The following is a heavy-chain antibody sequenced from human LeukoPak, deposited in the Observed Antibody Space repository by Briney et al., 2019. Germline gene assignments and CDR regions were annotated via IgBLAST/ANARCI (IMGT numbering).Heavy chain of an antibody. D-gene: IGHD3-22*01. Sequence: GESLKTSCKGSGYSFTNYWIGWVRQMPGKGLEWMGIIYPADSDTRYSPSFQGQVTISVDKSITTAYLRWSSLKASDTAMYYCARLLGYYDSSGYPKPRFDYWGQGTLVTASS. V-gene: IGHV5-51*01. CDR1: GYSFTNYW. CDR3: ARLLGYYDSSGYPKPRFDY. J-gene: IGHJ4*02. CDR2: IYPADSDT.